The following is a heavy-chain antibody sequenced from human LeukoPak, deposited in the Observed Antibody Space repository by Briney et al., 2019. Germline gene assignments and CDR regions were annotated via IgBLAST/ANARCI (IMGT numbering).Heavy chain of an antibody. Sequence: GGTLRLSCAASGFTFSSYGMSWVRQAPGKGLEWVSTISGGGDATYYADSVKGRFTISRDNSKNTLYLQMNSLRLEDTAVYYCARDSSMLRGPLVIYYFDFWGQGTLVTVSS. CDR2: ISGGGDAT. D-gene: IGHD3-10*01. CDR3: ARDSSMLRGPLVIYYFDF. CDR1: GFTFSSYG. J-gene: IGHJ4*02. V-gene: IGHV3-23*01.